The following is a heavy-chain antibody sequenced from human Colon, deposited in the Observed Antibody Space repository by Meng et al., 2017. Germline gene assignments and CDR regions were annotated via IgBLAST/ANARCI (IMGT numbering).Heavy chain of an antibody. Sequence: GGSLRLSCAASGFIFSSYGMNWVRQAPGKGLEYVSGISNNGGSTYYAKSVKGRFTISRDNSKNTLYLQMGSLRSEDTAVYYCERNGIVAAVFNWFDSWGQGTLVTVSS. V-gene: IGHV3-64*01. CDR2: ISNNGGST. J-gene: IGHJ5*01. CDR1: GFIFSSYG. CDR3: ERNGIVAAVFNWFDS. D-gene: IGHD6-13*01.